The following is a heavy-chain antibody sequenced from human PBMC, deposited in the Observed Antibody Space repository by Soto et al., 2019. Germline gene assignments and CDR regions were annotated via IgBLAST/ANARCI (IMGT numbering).Heavy chain of an antibody. CDR2: INPSGGRT. Sequence: QVQLVQSGAEVKKPGASVTVSCKASGYTFTTHYMHWVRQAPGQGLEWMGIINPSGGRTTYALKFQGRVSLTSDTSTNTVYMELSSLRSEDTAVYYCARAGENYGSETFSPPLRYYFNSWGQGTLVTVSS. J-gene: IGHJ4*02. V-gene: IGHV1-46*01. CDR3: ARAGENYGSETFSPPLRYYFNS. CDR1: GYTFTTHY. D-gene: IGHD3-10*01.